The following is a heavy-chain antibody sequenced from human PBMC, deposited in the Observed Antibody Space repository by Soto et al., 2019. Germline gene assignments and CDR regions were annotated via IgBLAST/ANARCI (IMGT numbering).Heavy chain of an antibody. CDR3: ARGSSGYGYDAFDI. CDR1: GFTVSSNY. J-gene: IGHJ3*02. V-gene: IGHV3-53*04. Sequence: GGSLRLSFAASGFTVSSNYMSWVRQAPGTGLEWVSLIYGDGSTYYADSVKGRFTISRHNSKNTLHLQMNSLTTEDTAVFYCARGSSGYGYDAFDIWGQGTMVTVSS. CDR2: IYGDGST. D-gene: IGHD5-12*01.